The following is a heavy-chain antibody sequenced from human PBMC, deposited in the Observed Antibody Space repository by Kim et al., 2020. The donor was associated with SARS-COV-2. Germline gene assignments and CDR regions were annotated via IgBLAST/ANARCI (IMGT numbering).Heavy chain of an antibody. V-gene: IGHV7-4-1*02. CDR1: GYTFTNNA. CDR2: INTDTGNP. CDR3: ARVIWGTYRSTDP. Sequence: ASVKVSCKASGYTFTNNAISWVRQAPGQGLEWMGWINTDTGNPTYAQAFTRRFVFSVDTSVTTAYLQISSLEAEDTALYYCARVIWGTYRSTDPWGQGTL. D-gene: IGHD3-16*02. J-gene: IGHJ5*02.